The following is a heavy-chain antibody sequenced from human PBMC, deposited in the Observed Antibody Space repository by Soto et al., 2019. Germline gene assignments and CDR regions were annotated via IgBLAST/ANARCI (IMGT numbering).Heavy chain of an antibody. CDR3: ARFQTIFGIITVFDY. CDR2: IYHSGST. D-gene: IGHD3-3*01. Sequence: KASETLSLTSAVSGGSITSSSYSWSWIRQPPGKGLEWIGYIYHSGSTNYNPSLKSRVTISIDTSKNHFSLNLSSVTAADTAVYYCARFQTIFGIITVFDYWGQGTLVTVSS. CDR1: GGSITSSSYS. V-gene: IGHV4-30-2*05. J-gene: IGHJ4*02.